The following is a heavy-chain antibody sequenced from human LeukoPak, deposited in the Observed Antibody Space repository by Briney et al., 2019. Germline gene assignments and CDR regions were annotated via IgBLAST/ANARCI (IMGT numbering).Heavy chain of an antibody. CDR3: ARGAGYDSRGFYLPY. CDR2: INHSGST. V-gene: IGHV4-34*01. Sequence: PSETLSLTCAVYGGSFSGYYWTWIRQPPGKGLEWIGEINHSGSTNYNPSLKSRVTISVDTSKNQFSLKLSSVTAADTALYYCARGAGYDSRGFYLPYWGRGTLVTVSS. D-gene: IGHD3-22*01. CDR1: GGSFSGYY. J-gene: IGHJ4*01.